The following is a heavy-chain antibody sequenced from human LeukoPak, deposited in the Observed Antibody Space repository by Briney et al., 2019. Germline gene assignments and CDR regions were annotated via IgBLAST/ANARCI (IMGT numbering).Heavy chain of an antibody. V-gene: IGHV4-39*02. CDR1: GGSISSSSYY. CDR3: AREMAYYDSSGYYSSRGIFDY. CDR2: IYYSGST. D-gene: IGHD3-22*01. Sequence: SSETLSLTCTVSGGSISSSSYYWGWIRQPPGKGLEWIGSIYYSGSTYYSPSLKSRVTISVDTSKNQFSLKLSSVTAADTAVYYCAREMAYYDSSGYYSSRGIFDYWGQGTLVTVSS. J-gene: IGHJ4*02.